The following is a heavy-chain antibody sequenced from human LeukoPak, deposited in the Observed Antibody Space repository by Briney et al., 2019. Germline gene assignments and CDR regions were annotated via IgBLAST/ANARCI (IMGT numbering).Heavy chain of an antibody. CDR1: GYTFTGYY. V-gene: IGHV1-2*02. J-gene: IGHJ5*02. Sequence: GASVKVSCKASGYTFTGYYMHWVRQAPGQGLEWMGWINPNSGGTNYAQKFQGRVTMTRDTSISTAYMELSRLRSDDTAVYYCARPKEQLGADWFDPWGQGTLVTVSS. D-gene: IGHD6-6*01. CDR2: INPNSGGT. CDR3: ARPKEQLGADWFDP.